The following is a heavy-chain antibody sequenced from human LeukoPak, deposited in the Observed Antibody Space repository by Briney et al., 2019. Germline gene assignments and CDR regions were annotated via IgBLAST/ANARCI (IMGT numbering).Heavy chain of an antibody. J-gene: IGHJ4*02. V-gene: IGHV4-34*01. D-gene: IGHD3-9*01. CDR2: INHSGST. Sequence: SETLSLTCAVYGGSFSGYYWSWIRQPPGKGLDWIGEINHSGSTNYNPSLKNRVTISVDTSKNQFSLKLSSVTAADTAVYFCARKPAYEILTGYPDFDYWGQGTLVTVSS. CDR1: GGSFSGYY. CDR3: ARKPAYEILTGYPDFDY.